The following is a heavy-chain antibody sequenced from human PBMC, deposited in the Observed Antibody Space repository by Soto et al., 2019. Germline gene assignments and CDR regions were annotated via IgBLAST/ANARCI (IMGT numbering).Heavy chain of an antibody. D-gene: IGHD1-26*01. CDR3: ARDSVGPTDY. CDR2: IYYNGNA. V-gene: IGHV4-31*03. J-gene: IGHJ4*02. Sequence: QVQLQESGPGLVKPSPTLSLLCSVSGDSINRGGSYWNWIRQVPGKGLEWIGHIYYNGNAYYNPSLESRVTISIDTSNNQFSLKLKSVTAADTAVYYCARDSVGPTDYWGQGTLVTVSS. CDR1: GDSINRGGSY.